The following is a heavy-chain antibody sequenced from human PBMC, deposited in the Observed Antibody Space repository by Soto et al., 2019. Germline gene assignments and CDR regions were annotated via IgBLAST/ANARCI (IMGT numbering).Heavy chain of an antibody. CDR3: TRILWSSRRDALDI. Sequence: GGSLRLSCIASGFTFRNYAMAWVRQAPGEDLEWVSAIGTSGTPTLYADSVKSRFSISRDDSRNTVSLQMNSLGVEDTATYYCTRILWSSRRDALDIWGQGTTVTSP. J-gene: IGHJ6*02. CDR1: GFTFRNYA. V-gene: IGHV3-23*01. CDR2: IGTSGTPT. D-gene: IGHD2-21*01.